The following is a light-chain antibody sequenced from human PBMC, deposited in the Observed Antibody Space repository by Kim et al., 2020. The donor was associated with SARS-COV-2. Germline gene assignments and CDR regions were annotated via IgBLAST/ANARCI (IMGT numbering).Light chain of an antibody. CDR2: GTF. J-gene: IGKJ4*01. Sequence: IVLTQSPDTLSLSPGEPATLSCRASQSVIRDYLAWYQQKPGQAPRILIYGTFKRATGIPDRFSGSGSGTDFTLTVSRLEPEDFAVYYWQRFGNPLTVGGGTKVEIK. CDR1: QSVIRDY. V-gene: IGKV3-20*01. CDR3: QRFGNPLT.